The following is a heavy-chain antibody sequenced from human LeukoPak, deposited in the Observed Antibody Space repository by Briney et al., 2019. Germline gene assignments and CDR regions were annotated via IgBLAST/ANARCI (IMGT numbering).Heavy chain of an antibody. Sequence: SETLSLTCTVSGGSISSYYWSWIRQPPGKGLEWIGYIYYSGSTNYNPSLKGRVTISVDTSKNQFSLKLSSVTAADTAVYYCASGIAAAGSFDYWGQGTLVTVSS. CDR3: ASGIAAAGSFDY. V-gene: IGHV4-59*01. CDR2: IYYSGST. CDR1: GGSISSYY. J-gene: IGHJ4*02. D-gene: IGHD6-13*01.